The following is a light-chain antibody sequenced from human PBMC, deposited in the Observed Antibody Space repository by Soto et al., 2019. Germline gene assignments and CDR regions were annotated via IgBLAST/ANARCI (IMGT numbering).Light chain of an antibody. Sequence: AIQMTQSPSSLSASVGDRVTITCRASQGTRNALGWYQQKPGKAPKLLIYAASSLQSGVPSRFSGSGSATDFTLTISSLQPEDFATYYCLQDYNYPLTFGGGTKVEIK. CDR3: LQDYNYPLT. CDR2: AAS. J-gene: IGKJ4*01. V-gene: IGKV1-6*01. CDR1: QGTRNA.